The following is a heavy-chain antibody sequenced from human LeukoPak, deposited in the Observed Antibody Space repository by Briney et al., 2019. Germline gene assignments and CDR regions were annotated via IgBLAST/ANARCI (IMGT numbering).Heavy chain of an antibody. V-gene: IGHV3-23*01. CDR2: ISGSGGST. J-gene: IGHJ4*02. D-gene: IGHD3-9*01. Sequence: GGSLRLSCAASGFTFSSYAMSWVRQAPGKGLEWVSAISGSGGSTYYADSVKGRFTISRDNSKNTLYLQMNSLRAEDTAVYYCASLFGYYDILTGPVGYWGQGTLVTVSS. CDR3: ASLFGYYDILTGPVGY. CDR1: GFTFSSYA.